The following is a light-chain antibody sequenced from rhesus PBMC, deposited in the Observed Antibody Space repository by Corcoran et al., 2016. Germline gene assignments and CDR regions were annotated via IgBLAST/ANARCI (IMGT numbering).Light chain of an antibody. J-gene: IGKJ4*01. CDR1: QGISSW. CDR3: QQYSSRPLT. V-gene: IGKV1-22*01. CDR2: KAS. Sequence: DIQMTQSPSSLSASVGDTVTITCRASQGISSWLAWYQQKPGKAPKLLIYKASSLQSGGPSRFSGRGSGTDFTLTINSLQSEDFATYYCQQYSSRPLTFGGGTRVELK.